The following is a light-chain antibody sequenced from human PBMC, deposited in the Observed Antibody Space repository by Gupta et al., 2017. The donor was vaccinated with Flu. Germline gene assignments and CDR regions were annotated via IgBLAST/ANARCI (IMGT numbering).Light chain of an antibody. Sequence: PSTLSASVGDRVTITCRASQSISTWLAWYQQKPGKAPKLLIYKASSLESGVPSRFSGSGSRTEFTLTISSLQPDDFATYYCQQYNGYPRAFGQGTXVEV. CDR1: QSISTW. CDR3: QQYNGYPRA. CDR2: KAS. V-gene: IGKV1-5*03. J-gene: IGKJ1*01.